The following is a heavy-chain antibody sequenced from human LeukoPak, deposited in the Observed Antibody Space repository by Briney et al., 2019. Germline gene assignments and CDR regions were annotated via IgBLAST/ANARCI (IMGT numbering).Heavy chain of an antibody. V-gene: IGHV3-23*01. CDR3: ARDLGCSTTSCRYNWFDP. J-gene: IGHJ5*02. CDR1: GFTFSSYA. Sequence: PGGSLRLSCAASGFTFSSYAMSWVRQAPGKGLEWVSAISGSGGSTYYADSVKGRFTISRDNSKNTLYPQMNSLRAEDTAVYHCARDLGCSTTSCRYNWFDPWGQGTLVTVSS. CDR2: ISGSGGST. D-gene: IGHD2-2*01.